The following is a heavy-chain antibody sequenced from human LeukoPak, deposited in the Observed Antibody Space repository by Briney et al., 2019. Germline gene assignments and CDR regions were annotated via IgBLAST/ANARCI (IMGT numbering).Heavy chain of an antibody. CDR3: ATELREGDSGSQYFQH. V-gene: IGHV3-30*04. CDR2: ISYDESNK. D-gene: IGHD6-19*01. J-gene: IGHJ1*01. CDR1: GFTFGSYA. Sequence: GGSLRLSYAASGFTFGSYAMHWVRQAPGKGLEWVAIISYDESNKYYADSVKGRFTISRDNSKNTLYLQMNSLRPEETAVYYCATELREGDSGSQYFQHWGQGTLVTVSS.